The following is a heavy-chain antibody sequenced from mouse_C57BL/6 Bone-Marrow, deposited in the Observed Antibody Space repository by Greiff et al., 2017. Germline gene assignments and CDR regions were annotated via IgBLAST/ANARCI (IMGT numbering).Heavy chain of an antibody. Sequence: QVQLQQSGAELVRPGSSVKLSCKASGYTFTSYWMDWVKQRPGQGLEWIGNIYPSDSETHYNQKFKDKATLTVDKSSSTAYMQLSSLTSEDSAVYYCARGIYYYGSSYFYFDYWGQGTTLTVSS. V-gene: IGHV1-61*01. D-gene: IGHD1-1*01. CDR1: GYTFTSYW. CDR3: ARGIYYYGSSYFYFDY. J-gene: IGHJ2*01. CDR2: IYPSDSET.